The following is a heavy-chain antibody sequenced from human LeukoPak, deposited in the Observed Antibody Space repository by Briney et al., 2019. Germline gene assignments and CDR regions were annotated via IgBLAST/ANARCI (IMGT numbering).Heavy chain of an antibody. J-gene: IGHJ4*02. V-gene: IGHV4-31*03. Sequence: SETLSLTCTVSGDSIRSGGYYWGWIRQHPGKGLEWIGYIYHSGRTYYNTSLQSRFTISVDTSKNQFSLKLSSVTAADTAVYYCARVYGDYPSYFDLWGQGTLVTVSS. CDR2: IYHSGRT. CDR1: GDSIRSGGYY. CDR3: ARVYGDYPSYFDL. D-gene: IGHD4-17*01.